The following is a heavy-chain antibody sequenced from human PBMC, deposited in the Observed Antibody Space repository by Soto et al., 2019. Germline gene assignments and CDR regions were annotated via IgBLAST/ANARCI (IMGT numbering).Heavy chain of an antibody. CDR1: GYSFTSYW. J-gene: IGHJ6*02. CDR2: IDPSDSYT. CDR3: ASVLYTTYSSSSFRYYYYGMDV. Sequence: GESLKISCKGSGYSFTSYWISWVRQMPGKGLEWMGRIDPSDSYTNYSPSFQGHVTISADKSISTAYLQWSSLKASDTAMYYCASVLYTTYSSSSFRYYYYGMDVWGQGTTVTVSS. D-gene: IGHD6-13*01. V-gene: IGHV5-10-1*01.